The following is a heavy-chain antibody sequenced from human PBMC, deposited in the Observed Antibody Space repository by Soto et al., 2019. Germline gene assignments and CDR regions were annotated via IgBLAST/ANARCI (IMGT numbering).Heavy chain of an antibody. CDR3: ARENPLMVRGVIRNWFDP. Sequence: SETLSLTCTVSGVSISSYYWSWIRQPPGKGLEWIGYIYYSGSTNYNPSLKSRVTISVDTSKNQFSLKLSSVTAADTAVYYCARENPLMVRGVIRNWFDPWGQGTLVTVSS. CDR2: IYYSGST. D-gene: IGHD3-10*01. V-gene: IGHV4-59*01. J-gene: IGHJ5*02. CDR1: GVSISSYY.